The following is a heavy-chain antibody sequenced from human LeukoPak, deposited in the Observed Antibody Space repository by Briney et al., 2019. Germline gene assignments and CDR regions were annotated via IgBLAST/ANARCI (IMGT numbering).Heavy chain of an antibody. CDR3: VRPYYYDSRIDP. J-gene: IGHJ5*02. CDR1: GGSISSGDYY. V-gene: IGHV4-30-4*01. Sequence: SETLSLTCTVSGGSISSGDYYWSWIRQPPGKGLGWIAYMYYSGSTYYNPSLKSRVTMSADTSKNQLSLKLSSVTAADTAVYYCVRPYYYDSRIDPWGQGILVTVSS. D-gene: IGHD3-22*01. CDR2: MYYSGST.